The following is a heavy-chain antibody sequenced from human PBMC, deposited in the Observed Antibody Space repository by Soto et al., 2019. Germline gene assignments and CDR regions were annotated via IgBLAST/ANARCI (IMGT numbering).Heavy chain of an antibody. CDR1: GFPFRDYA. Sequence: EVQLLQSGGGLVQPGGSLRLSCAASGFPFRDYAMSWVRQAPGKGLAWVSGISGTGGNTDYADSVRGRFTMSSDNSKNTLYLQLGSLRGDDTAVYYCAKASQWYGGQDFQNWGQGTVVIVSS. D-gene: IGHD3-10*01. CDR3: AKASQWYGGQDFQN. J-gene: IGHJ1*01. CDR2: ISGTGGNT. V-gene: IGHV3-23*01.